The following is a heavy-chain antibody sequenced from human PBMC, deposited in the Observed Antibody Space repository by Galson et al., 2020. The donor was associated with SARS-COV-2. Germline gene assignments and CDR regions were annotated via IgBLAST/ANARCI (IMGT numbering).Heavy chain of an antibody. CDR3: ARGYSSGWRGYYYYGMDV. D-gene: IGHD6-19*01. Sequence: ASVKVSCKASGYTFTSYGISWVRQAPGQGLEWMGWISAYNGNTNYAQKLQGRVTMTTDTSTSTVYMELRSLRSDDTAVYYCARGYSSGWRGYYYYGMDVWGQGTTVTVSS. V-gene: IGHV1-18*01. CDR1: GYTFTSYG. J-gene: IGHJ6*02. CDR2: ISAYNGNT.